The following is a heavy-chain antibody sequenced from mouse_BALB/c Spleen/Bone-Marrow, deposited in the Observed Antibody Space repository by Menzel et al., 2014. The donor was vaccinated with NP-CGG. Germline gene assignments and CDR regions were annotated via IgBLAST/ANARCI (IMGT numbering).Heavy chain of an antibody. CDR2: IDPSNSET. J-gene: IGHJ4*01. Sequence: VKLMESGPELVRPGASVKMSCKASDYTFTSYWMHWVKQRPGQGLEWIGMIDPSNSETRLNQKFKDKATMNVDKSSNTAYVHRSSLTAEDSAVYYCARTFQPRRAMDYWGQGSSVTVSS. CDR3: ARTFQPRRAMDY. D-gene: IGHD6-1*01. CDR1: DYTFTSYW. V-gene: IGHV1-74*01.